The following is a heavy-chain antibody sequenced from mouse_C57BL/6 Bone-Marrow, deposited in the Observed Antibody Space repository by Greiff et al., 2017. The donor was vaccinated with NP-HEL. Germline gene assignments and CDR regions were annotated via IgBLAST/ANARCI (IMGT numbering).Heavy chain of an antibody. D-gene: IGHD2-4*01. V-gene: IGHV14-4*01. Sequence: VQLKQSGAELVRPGASVKLSCTASGFNIKDDYMHWVKQRPEQGLERIGWIDPENGDTEYASKFQGKATITADTSSNTAYLQLSSLTSEDTAVYYCTTYDYDGWFAYWGQGTLVTVSA. CDR1: GFNIKDDY. CDR3: TTYDYDGWFAY. J-gene: IGHJ3*01. CDR2: IDPENGDT.